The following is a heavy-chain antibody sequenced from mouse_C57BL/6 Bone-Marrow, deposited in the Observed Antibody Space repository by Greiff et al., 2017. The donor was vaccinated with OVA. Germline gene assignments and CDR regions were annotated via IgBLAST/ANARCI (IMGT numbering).Heavy chain of an antibody. J-gene: IGHJ1*03. D-gene: IGHD1-1*01. CDR2: IYPGDGDT. CDR1: GYAFSSSW. V-gene: IGHV1-82*01. Sequence: QVQLQQSGPELVKPGASVKISCKASGYAFSSSWMNWVKQRPGKGLEWIGRIYPGDGDTKYNGKFKGKATLTADKSYSTAYMQLSSLTSEDSAVYFCARNYYGSSYWYFDVWGTGTTVTVSS. CDR3: ARNYYGSSYWYFDV.